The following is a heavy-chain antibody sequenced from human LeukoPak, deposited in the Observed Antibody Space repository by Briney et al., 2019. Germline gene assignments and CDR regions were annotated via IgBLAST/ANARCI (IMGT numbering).Heavy chain of an antibody. CDR2: TSAYNGDT. CDR1: GYTFTSYG. CDR3: ARDNQGLVGY. J-gene: IGHJ4*02. V-gene: IGHV1-18*01. Sequence: GASVKVSCKASGYTFTSYGISWVRHAPGQGLEWMGWTSAYNGDTDFAQKLQGRVTLTTDTSTSTAYMELRSLRSDDTAVYYCARDNQGLVGYWGQGTLVTVSS. D-gene: IGHD1-26*01.